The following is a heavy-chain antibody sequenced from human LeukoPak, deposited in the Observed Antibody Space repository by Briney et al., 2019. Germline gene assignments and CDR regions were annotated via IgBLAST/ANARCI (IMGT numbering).Heavy chain of an antibody. CDR2: ISTSGSTM. CDR1: GFTFSYYE. V-gene: IGHV3-48*03. D-gene: IGHD1-26*01. CDR3: ARESGSYFFDY. J-gene: IGHJ4*02. Sequence: QPEGSLRLSCAASGFTFSYYEMTWVRQAPGKGLEWVSYISTSGSTMYYTDSVKGRFTISRDNAKNSLYLQMNSLRAEDTALYYCARESGSYFFDYWGQGTLVTVSS.